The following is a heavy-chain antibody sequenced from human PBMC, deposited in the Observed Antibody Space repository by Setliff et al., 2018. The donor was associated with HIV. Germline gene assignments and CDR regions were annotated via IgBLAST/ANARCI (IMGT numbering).Heavy chain of an antibody. D-gene: IGHD1-7*01. CDR3: ARVSWNYARLYYFDY. V-gene: IGHV3-7*03. Sequence: LRLSCAASGFTFSSYWMSWVRQAPGKGLEWVANIKQDGSEKYYVDSVKGRFTISRDNAKNSLYLQMNSPRAEDTAVYYCARVSWNYARLYYFDYWGQGTLVTVSS. CDR1: GFTFSSYW. J-gene: IGHJ4*02. CDR2: IKQDGSEK.